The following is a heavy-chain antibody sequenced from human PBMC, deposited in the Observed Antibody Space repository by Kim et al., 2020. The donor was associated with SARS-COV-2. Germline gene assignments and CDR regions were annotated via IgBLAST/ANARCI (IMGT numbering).Heavy chain of an antibody. CDR3: AKGAGVLLWFGERNPPMDV. J-gene: IGHJ6*02. CDR2: ISGSGGST. Sequence: GGSLRLSCAASGFTFSSYAMSWVRQAPGKGLEWVSAISGSGGSTYYADSVKGRFTISRDNSKNTLYLQMNSLRAEDTAVYYCAKGAGVLLWFGERNPPMDVWGQGTTVTVSS. CDR1: GFTFSSYA. D-gene: IGHD3-10*01. V-gene: IGHV3-23*01.